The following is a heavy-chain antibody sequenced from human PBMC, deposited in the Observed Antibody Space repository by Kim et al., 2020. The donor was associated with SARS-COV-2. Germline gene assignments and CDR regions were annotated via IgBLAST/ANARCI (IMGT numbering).Heavy chain of an antibody. V-gene: IGHV3-30-3*01. CDR3: ARGRVFLEWLVYLHYFD. D-gene: IGHD3-3*01. Sequence: GGSLRLSCAASGFTFSSYAMHWVRQAPGKGLEWVAVISYDGSNKYYADSVKGRFTISRDNSKNTLYLQMNSLRAEDTAVYYCARGRVFLEWLVYLHYFD. J-gene: IGHJ4*01. CDR1: GFTFSSYA. CDR2: ISYDGSNK.